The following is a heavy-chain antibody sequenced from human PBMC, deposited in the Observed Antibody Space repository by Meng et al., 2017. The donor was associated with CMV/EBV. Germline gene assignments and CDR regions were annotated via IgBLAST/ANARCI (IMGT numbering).Heavy chain of an antibody. J-gene: IGHJ6*02. Sequence: GGSLRLSCKGSGYSFTSYWIGWVRQMPGKGLEWMGIIYPGDSDTRYSPSFQGQVTISADKSNRTAYLQWSSLKASDTAMYYCASLGGAYYDILTGYYKGMDVWGQGTTVTVSS. CDR2: IYPGDSDT. D-gene: IGHD3-9*01. CDR3: ASLGGAYYDILTGYYKGMDV. V-gene: IGHV5-51*01. CDR1: GYSFTSYW.